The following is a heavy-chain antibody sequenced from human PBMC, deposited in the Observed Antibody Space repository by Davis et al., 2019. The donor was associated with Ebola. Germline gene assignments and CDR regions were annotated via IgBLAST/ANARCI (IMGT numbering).Heavy chain of an antibody. Sequence: SETLSLTCTVSGGSISSYYWSWIRQPPGKGLEWIGYIYYSGSTNYNPSLKSRVTISVDKSKNQFSLKLSSVTAADTAVYYCARAHFWSGYYNYYYGMDVWGQGTTVTVSS. V-gene: IGHV4-59*12. CDR3: ARAHFWSGYYNYYYGMDV. D-gene: IGHD3-3*02. CDR2: IYYSGST. CDR1: GGSISSYY. J-gene: IGHJ6*02.